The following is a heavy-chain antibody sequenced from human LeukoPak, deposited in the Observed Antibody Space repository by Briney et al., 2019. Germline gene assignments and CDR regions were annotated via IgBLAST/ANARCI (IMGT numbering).Heavy chain of an antibody. CDR3: AKDSLPTSGCRGYFDY. J-gene: IGHJ4*02. V-gene: IGHV3-23*01. D-gene: IGHD6-25*01. CDR1: GFTFSTYA. CDR2: ISGSGGNT. Sequence: GGSLRLSCAASGFTFSTYAMTWVRQAPGKGLEWVSAISGSGGNTYYANSAKGRFTISRDNSMSTLYLQMNSLRAEDTAIYYCAKDSLPTSGCRGYFDYWGQGTLVTVSS.